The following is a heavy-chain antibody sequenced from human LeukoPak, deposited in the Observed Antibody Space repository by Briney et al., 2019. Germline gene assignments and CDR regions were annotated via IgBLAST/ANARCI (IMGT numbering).Heavy chain of an antibody. D-gene: IGHD3-9*01. CDR1: GGSFSGYY. J-gene: IGHJ5*02. CDR3: ARRRCGPTIFCPTLGFDP. Sequence: SETLSLTCAVYGGSFSGYYWSWIRQPPGKGLEWIGEINHSGSTNYNPSLKSRVTISVDTSKNQFSLKLSSVTAADTAVYYCARRRCGPTIFCPTLGFDPWGQGTLVTVSS. V-gene: IGHV4-34*01. CDR2: INHSGST.